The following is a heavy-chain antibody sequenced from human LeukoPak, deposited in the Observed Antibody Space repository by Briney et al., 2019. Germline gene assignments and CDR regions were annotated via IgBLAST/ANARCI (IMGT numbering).Heavy chain of an antibody. CDR3: ARAPPYYDSSGYYFDY. CDR2: IYYSGST. J-gene: IGHJ4*02. Sequence: PSQTLSLTCTVSGGSISSGDYYWSWIRQPPGKGLEWIGYIYYSGSTYYNPSIKSRVTISVDTSKNQFSLKLSSVTAADTAVYYCARAPPYYDSSGYYFDYWGQGTLVTVSS. CDR1: GGSISSGDYY. D-gene: IGHD3-22*01. V-gene: IGHV4-30-4*01.